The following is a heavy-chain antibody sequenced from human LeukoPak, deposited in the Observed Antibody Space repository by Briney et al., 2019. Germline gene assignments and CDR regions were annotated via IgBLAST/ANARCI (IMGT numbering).Heavy chain of an antibody. CDR1: GYTFTRYG. CDR3: ARNTAMSNYYYYCMDV. Sequence: SVKLSCKASGYTFTRYGMSWVRQAPGQGLEWMGCITSYNGNKNYAQKLEGRVTITTDTSTNTAYMELRSLRSDDTAVFYCARNTAMSNYYYYCMDVWGKGTTVTISS. CDR2: ITSYNGNK. V-gene: IGHV1-18*01. J-gene: IGHJ6*03. D-gene: IGHD5-18*01.